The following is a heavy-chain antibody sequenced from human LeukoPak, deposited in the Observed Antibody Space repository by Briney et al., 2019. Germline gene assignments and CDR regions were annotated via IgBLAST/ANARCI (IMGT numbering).Heavy chain of an antibody. CDR3: AVILRGYSYGSPSYFDY. CDR1: GGPISSGGYY. J-gene: IGHJ4*02. V-gene: IGHV4-30-2*01. D-gene: IGHD5-18*01. Sequence: SETLSLTCTVSGGPISSGGYYWSWIRQPPGKGLEWIGYIYHSGSTYYNPSLKSQVTISVDRSKNQFSLKLSSVTAADTAVYYCAVILRGYSYGSPSYFDYWGQGTLVTVSS. CDR2: IYHSGST.